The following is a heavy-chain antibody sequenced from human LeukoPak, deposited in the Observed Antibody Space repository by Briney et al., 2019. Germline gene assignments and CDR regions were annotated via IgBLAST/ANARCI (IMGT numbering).Heavy chain of an antibody. CDR1: GYTFTSYG. CDR2: ISSSGSTI. CDR3: ARDDNSYYYAMDV. Sequence: SCKASGYTFTSYGISWVRQAPGKGLEWVSYISSSGSTIYYADSVKGRFTISRDNAKNSLYLQMNSLRAEDTAVYYCARDDNSYYYAMDVWGQGTTVTVSS. D-gene: IGHD3-22*01. V-gene: IGHV3-48*03. J-gene: IGHJ6*02.